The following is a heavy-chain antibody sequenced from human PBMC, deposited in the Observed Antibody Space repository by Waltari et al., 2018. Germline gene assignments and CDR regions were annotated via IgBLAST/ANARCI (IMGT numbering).Heavy chain of an antibody. D-gene: IGHD4-17*01. CDR1: GYTFTSYD. J-gene: IGHJ5*02. Sequence: QVQLVQSGAEVKKPGASVKVSCKASGYTFTSYDINWVRQATGQGLEWMGWMNPNSGNTGYAQKFQGRVTMTRNTSISTAYMELSSLRSEDTAVYYCARGGTTVTWAGGWFDPWGQGTLVTVSS. V-gene: IGHV1-8*01. CDR3: ARGGTTVTWAGGWFDP. CDR2: MNPNSGNT.